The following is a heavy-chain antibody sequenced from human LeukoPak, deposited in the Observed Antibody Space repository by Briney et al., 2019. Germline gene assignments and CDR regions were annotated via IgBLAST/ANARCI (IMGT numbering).Heavy chain of an antibody. CDR2: ISSNGGST. V-gene: IGHV3-64D*06. J-gene: IGHJ6*02. Sequence: GGSLRLSCSASGFTFSSYAMHWVRQAPGKGLEYVSAISSNGGSTYYADSVKGRFTISRDNSKNTLYLQMSSLRAEDTAVYYCVRGGYCSGTSCAHYDGMDVWGQGTTVTVSS. CDR3: VRGGYCSGTSCAHYDGMDV. D-gene: IGHD2-2*01. CDR1: GFTFSSYA.